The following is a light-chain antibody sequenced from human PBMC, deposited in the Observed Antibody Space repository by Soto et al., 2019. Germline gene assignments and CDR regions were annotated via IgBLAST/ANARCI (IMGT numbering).Light chain of an antibody. CDR1: SNDVGDYNY. CDR2: EVS. V-gene: IGLV2-14*01. CDR3: TSYATTSTLV. J-gene: IGLJ2*01. Sequence: QSALTQPASVSGSPGQSITIACTGTSNDVGDYNYVSWYQHHPGKAPKLLIFEVSNRPSGISYRFSGSKFGNTASLTISGLQAEDEAYYYCTSYATTSTLVFDGGTKLTVL.